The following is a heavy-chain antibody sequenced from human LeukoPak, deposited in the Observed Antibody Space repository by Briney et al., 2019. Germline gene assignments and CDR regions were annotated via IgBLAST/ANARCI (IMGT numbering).Heavy chain of an antibody. CDR3: ARSRWRGVSDAFEV. D-gene: IGHD3-10*01. V-gene: IGHV5-51*01. CDR2: IYPGDSDT. J-gene: IGHJ3*01. Sequence: GESLKISCQSSGYSFTTYWIGWVRQMPGKGLEWMGIIYPGDSDTRYSPSFQGQVTISANKSISTAYLQWSSLKASDTAMYYCARSRWRGVSDAFEVWGQGTMVTVSS. CDR1: GYSFTTYW.